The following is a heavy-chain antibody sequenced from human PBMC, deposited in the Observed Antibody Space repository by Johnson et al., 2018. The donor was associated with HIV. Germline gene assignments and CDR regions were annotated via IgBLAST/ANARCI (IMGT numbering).Heavy chain of an antibody. D-gene: IGHD1-1*01. CDR3: AKDLMYNWNDVGAVDI. CDR2: ISYDGSNK. CDR1: GFTFSSYG. Sequence: QVQLVESGGGVVQPGRSLRLSCAASGFTFSSYGMHWVRQAPGKGLAWVAVISYDGSNKYYADSVTGRFTISRDNSKNTLYLQMNSLRAEDTAVYYCAKDLMYNWNDVGAVDIWGQVTMVTVSS. V-gene: IGHV3-30*18. J-gene: IGHJ3*02.